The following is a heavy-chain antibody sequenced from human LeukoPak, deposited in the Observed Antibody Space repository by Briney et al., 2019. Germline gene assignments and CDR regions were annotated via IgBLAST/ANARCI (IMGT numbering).Heavy chain of an antibody. CDR1: GGSISSYY. D-gene: IGHD2-2*01. CDR2: INTSGST. V-gene: IGHV4-4*09. J-gene: IGHJ5*02. Sequence: PSETLSLTCTVSGGSISSYYWSWIRQPPGKGLEWIGYINTSGSTNYNPSLKSRVTISVDTSKNQFSLKLSSVTAADTAVYYCARLVGRSVVVPAAIPPGGWFVPWGQGTLVTVSS. CDR3: ARLVGRSVVVPAAIPPGGWFVP.